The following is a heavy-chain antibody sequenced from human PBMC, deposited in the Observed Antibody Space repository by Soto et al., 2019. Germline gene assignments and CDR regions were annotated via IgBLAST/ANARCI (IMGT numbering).Heavy chain of an antibody. CDR3: ARRSVMGFWSGRRPNDAFDI. Sequence: SETLSLTCTVSGGSISSGGYYWSWIRQHPGKGLEWIGYIYYSGSTNYNPSLKSRVTISVDTSKDQFSLKLSSVTAADTAVYYCARRSVMGFWSGRRPNDAFDIWGKGPMVTVSS. D-gene: IGHD3-3*01. V-gene: IGHV4-61*08. J-gene: IGHJ3*02. CDR1: GGSISSGGYY. CDR2: IYYSGST.